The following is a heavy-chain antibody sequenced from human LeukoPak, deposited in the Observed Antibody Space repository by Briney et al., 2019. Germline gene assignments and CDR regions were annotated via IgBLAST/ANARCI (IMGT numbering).Heavy chain of an antibody. J-gene: IGHJ4*02. D-gene: IGHD3-22*01. CDR3: ANSNPHYYDSSGYYYDLLFDY. Sequence: PGGSLRLSCAASGFTFSSYAMSWVRQAPGKALEWVSAISGSGGSTYYADSVKGRFTISRDNSKNTLYLQMNSLRAEDTAVYYCANSNPHYYDSSGYYYDLLFDYWGQGTLVTVSS. CDR2: ISGSGGST. CDR1: GFTFSSYA. V-gene: IGHV3-23*01.